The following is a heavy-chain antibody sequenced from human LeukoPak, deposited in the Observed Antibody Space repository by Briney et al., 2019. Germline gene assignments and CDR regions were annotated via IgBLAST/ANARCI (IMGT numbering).Heavy chain of an antibody. CDR2: SSGGGGDT. Sequence: GGSLRLSCAGSGFPFSSHGMNWVRQAPGKGLEWVSGSSGGGGDTYYADSVKGRFTIFRDNFKNTVSLQLNSLRAEDTAMYYCAKDDDWGRFNHWGQGTLVTVSS. D-gene: IGHD3-16*01. J-gene: IGHJ1*01. V-gene: IGHV3-23*01. CDR1: GFPFSSHG. CDR3: AKDDDWGRFNH.